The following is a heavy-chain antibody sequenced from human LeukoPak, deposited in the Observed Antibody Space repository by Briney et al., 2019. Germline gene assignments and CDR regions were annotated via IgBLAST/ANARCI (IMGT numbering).Heavy chain of an antibody. V-gene: IGHV3-7*03. Sequence: GGSLRLSCAASGFTFSRYWMNWVRQAPGKGLEWVANIKQDGSEKYYVDSVKGRFTISRDNAKNSLYLQMNSLRAEDTAVYYCAKMYSSSSWFDPWGQGTLVTVSS. D-gene: IGHD6-6*01. J-gene: IGHJ5*02. CDR3: AKMYSSSSWFDP. CDR1: GFTFSRYW. CDR2: IKQDGSEK.